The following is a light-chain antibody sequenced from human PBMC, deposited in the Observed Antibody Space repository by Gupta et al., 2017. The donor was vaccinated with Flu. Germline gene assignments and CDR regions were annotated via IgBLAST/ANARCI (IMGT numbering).Light chain of an antibody. CDR1: QSISSW. Sequence: DIQMTQSPSTVSASVGDRVTITCRASQSISSWLAWYQQKPGKAPKLLIYYASSLESGVPSRFSGRGSGTEFTLTISSLQPDDFATYYCQQANSFSLTFGGGTKVEVK. V-gene: IGKV1-5*03. CDR3: QQANSFSLT. CDR2: YAS. J-gene: IGKJ4*01.